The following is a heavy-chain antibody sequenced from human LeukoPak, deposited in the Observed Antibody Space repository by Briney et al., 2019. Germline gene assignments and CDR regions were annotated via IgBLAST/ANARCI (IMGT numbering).Heavy chain of an antibody. J-gene: IGHJ3*02. CDR2: ISSSGGVT. CDR1: GFTFSSYA. V-gene: IGHV3-23*01. CDR3: ANSCSGSGCHSLRAFDI. D-gene: IGHD2-15*01. Sequence: PGGSLRLSCAASGFTFSSYAMSWVRQAPGKGLEWVSAISSSGGVTLYADSVKGRFTISRDNSKSTLYLQVNSLTADDTAVYYCANSCSGSGCHSLRAFDIWGQGTKVTVSS.